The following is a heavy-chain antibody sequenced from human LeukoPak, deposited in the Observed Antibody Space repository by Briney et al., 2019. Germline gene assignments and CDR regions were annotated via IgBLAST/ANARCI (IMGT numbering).Heavy chain of an antibody. V-gene: IGHV3-30*18. CDR2: ISYDGSNK. D-gene: IGHD3-3*01. CDR3: AKDQEDYDFWSGYSFDY. CDR1: GFTFSSYG. Sequence: PGRSLRLSCAASGFTFSSYGMHWVRQAPGKGLEWVAVISYDGSNKYYADSVKGRFTISRDNSKNTLYLQMNSLRAGDTAVYYCAKDQEDYDFWSGYSFDYWGQGTLVTVSS. J-gene: IGHJ4*02.